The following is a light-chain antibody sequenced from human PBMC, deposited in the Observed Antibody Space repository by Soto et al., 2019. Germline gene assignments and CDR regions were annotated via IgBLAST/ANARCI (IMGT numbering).Light chain of an antibody. CDR1: QSLLHDNGFNF. J-gene: IGKJ4*01. Sequence: DIVMTQSPLFLSVTPGEPASISCRSSQSLLHDNGFNFLNWYLQKPGQSPQLLISLGSSRASGVPDRFSGSASGRDFTLLISRVEAEDVGVFYCMQALATPRTFGGGTKVEIK. V-gene: IGKV2-28*01. CDR2: LGS. CDR3: MQALATPRT.